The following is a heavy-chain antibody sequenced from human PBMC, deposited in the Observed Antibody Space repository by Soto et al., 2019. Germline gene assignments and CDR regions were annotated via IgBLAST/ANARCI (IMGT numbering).Heavy chain of an antibody. Sequence: QVQLQESGPGLVKPSQTLSLTCTVSGGSISSGGYYWSWIRQHPGKGLEWIGYIYYSGSTYYNPSLKSRVTISVDTSKNQFSLKLSSVTAADTAVYYCARDQATVTPLNAFDIWGQGTMVTVSS. D-gene: IGHD4-17*01. CDR3: ARDQATVTPLNAFDI. CDR1: GGSISSGGYY. V-gene: IGHV4-31*03. J-gene: IGHJ3*02. CDR2: IYYSGST.